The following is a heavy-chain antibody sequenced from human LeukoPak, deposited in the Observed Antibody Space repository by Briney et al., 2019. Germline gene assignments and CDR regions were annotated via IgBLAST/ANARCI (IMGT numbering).Heavy chain of an antibody. CDR1: GFTVRSNY. Sequence: GGSLRLSCAASGFTVRSNYMSWVRQAPGKGLEWVSIIYSGGSTYYADSVKGRFTISRDNSRNTLYLQMNSLRVEDTAVYYCARDEWELLRAYWGQGTLVTVSS. CDR2: IYSGGST. J-gene: IGHJ4*02. D-gene: IGHD1-26*01. CDR3: ARDEWELLRAY. V-gene: IGHV3-66*02.